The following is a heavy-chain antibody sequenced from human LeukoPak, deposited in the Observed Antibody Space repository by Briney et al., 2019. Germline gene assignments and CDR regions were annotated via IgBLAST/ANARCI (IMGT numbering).Heavy chain of an antibody. CDR3: AKWLRVATTYFDY. Sequence: GSLRLSCGVSGFTFSSYDMSWVRQAPGKGLEWVSTITIGGGTYYADSVKGRFTISRDNSKHTLSLQMNSLSVEDTAIYYCAKWLRVATTYFDYWGQGTLVTVSS. V-gene: IGHV3-23*01. J-gene: IGHJ4*02. CDR1: GFTFSSYD. CDR2: ITIGGGT. D-gene: IGHD5-24*01.